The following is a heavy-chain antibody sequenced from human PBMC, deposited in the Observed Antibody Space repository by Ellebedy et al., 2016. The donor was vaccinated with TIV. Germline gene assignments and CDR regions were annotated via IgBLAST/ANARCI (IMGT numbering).Heavy chain of an antibody. D-gene: IGHD6-19*01. CDR1: GFTFSSYW. J-gene: IGHJ4*02. Sequence: GESLKISCAASGFTFSSYWMHWVRQAPGKGLEWVANINQGGSENYYVDSVKGRFTISRDNAKNSLYLQMNSLRAEDTAVYYCARDESGRLVPGNFDYWGQGTLVTVSS. CDR2: INQGGSEN. CDR3: ARDESGRLVPGNFDY. V-gene: IGHV3-7*01.